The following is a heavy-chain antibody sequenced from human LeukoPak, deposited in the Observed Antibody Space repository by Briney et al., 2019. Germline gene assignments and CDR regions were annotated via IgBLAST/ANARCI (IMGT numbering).Heavy chain of an antibody. CDR1: GGSVNSNSYY. J-gene: IGHJ6*03. D-gene: IGHD1-26*01. CDR3: ARHGERGYYYYMDV. Sequence: SETLSLTCTVSGGSVNSNSYYWGWIRRPPGGGLEWIGSVFHTVITYYNPSLTSRLSISVDTSKNQFSLKQSSVTAADTAVYYCARHGERGYYYYMDVWGKGTTVTVSS. CDR2: VFHTVIT. V-gene: IGHV4-39*01.